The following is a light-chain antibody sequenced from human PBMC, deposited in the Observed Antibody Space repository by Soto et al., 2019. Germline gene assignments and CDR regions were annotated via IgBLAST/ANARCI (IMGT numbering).Light chain of an antibody. Sequence: QSALTQPASVSGSPGQLITISCTGARTDVDGHDYVSWYQQHPGQAPKLIIFDVHNRPSGVSSRFSGSKSGDTASLTISGLRAEDDGDYYCSSYTASTPFYVFGTGTKLTVL. CDR2: DVH. CDR3: SSYTASTPFYV. V-gene: IGLV2-14*03. CDR1: RTDVDGHDY. J-gene: IGLJ1*01.